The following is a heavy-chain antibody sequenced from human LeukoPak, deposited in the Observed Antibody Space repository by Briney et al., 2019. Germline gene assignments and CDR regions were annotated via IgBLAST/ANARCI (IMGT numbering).Heavy chain of an antibody. CDR3: AREISIAARPHPFDY. CDR1: GFTFSDYY. V-gene: IGHV3-11*04. CDR2: ISSSGSTI. Sequence: PGGSLRLSCAASGFTFSDYYMSWLRQAPGKGLEWISYISSSGSTIYYADSVKGRFTIFRDNAKNSLYLQMNSLRAEDTAVYYCAREISIAARPHPFDYWGQGTLVTVSS. J-gene: IGHJ4*02. D-gene: IGHD6-6*01.